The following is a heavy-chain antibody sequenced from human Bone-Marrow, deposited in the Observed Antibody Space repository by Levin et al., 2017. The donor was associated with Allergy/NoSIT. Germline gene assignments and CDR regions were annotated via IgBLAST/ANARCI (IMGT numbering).Heavy chain of an antibody. V-gene: IGHV3-48*01. CDR3: VRGRPDY. CDR2: INSSSGTI. J-gene: IGHJ4*02. CDR1: GFTFSSYS. Sequence: GESLKISCATSGFTFSSYSMNWVRQAPGKGLEWVSYINSSSGTIYYADSVKGRFTISRDNAKKSLYLQMSSLRVEDTDVDYSVRGRPDYWGQGTLVTVSS.